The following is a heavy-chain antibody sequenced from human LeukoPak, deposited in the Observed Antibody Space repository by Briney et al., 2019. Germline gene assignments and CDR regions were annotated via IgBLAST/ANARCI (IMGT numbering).Heavy chain of an antibody. CDR3: ARLFGGVTTFDY. CDR1: GFSFGNFW. V-gene: IGHV3-7*01. D-gene: IGHD2-8*02. Sequence: GGSLRLSCAASGFSFGNFWMSWVRQAPGRGLQWVASMEGDASLIYYVDSVKGRFTISRDNARNSLYMQMNSLRVEDTAVYYCARLFGGVTTFDYWGQGALVTVSS. CDR2: MEGDASLI. J-gene: IGHJ4*02.